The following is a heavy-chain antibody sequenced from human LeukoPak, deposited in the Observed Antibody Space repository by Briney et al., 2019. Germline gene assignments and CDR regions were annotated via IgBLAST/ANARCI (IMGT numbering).Heavy chain of an antibody. V-gene: IGHV4-59*01. D-gene: IGHD3-10*01. Sequence: SETLSLSCTVSGGSISSYYWSWIRQPPGKGLEWIGYIYYSGSTNYNPSFKSRVTISVDTSKNLFSLKLSSVTAADTAVYYCARVGSVTMVRGVIITVRYFDYWGQGTLVTVSS. CDR3: ARVGSVTMVRGVIITVRYFDY. J-gene: IGHJ4*02. CDR1: GGSISSYY. CDR2: IYYSGST.